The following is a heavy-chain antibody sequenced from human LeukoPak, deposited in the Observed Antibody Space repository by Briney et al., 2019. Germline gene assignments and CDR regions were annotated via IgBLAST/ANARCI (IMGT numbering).Heavy chain of an antibody. CDR1: GFTFSSYA. J-gene: IGHJ5*01. Sequence: GGSLRLSCAASGFTFSSYAMSWVRQAPGKGLEYVSSISGRSSHIYYGDSVKGRFAISRDNAKNSLYLQMNSLRAEDTAVYYCGRAFPPLRISAAGDSWGQGTLVTVSS. CDR2: ISGRSSHI. V-gene: IGHV3-21*01. D-gene: IGHD6-25*01. CDR3: GRAFPPLRISAAGDS.